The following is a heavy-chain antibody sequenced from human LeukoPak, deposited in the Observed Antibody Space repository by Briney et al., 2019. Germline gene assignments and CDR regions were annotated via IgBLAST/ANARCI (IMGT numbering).Heavy chain of an antibody. Sequence: SETLSLTCAVYGGSFSGYYWSWIRQPPGKGLEWIGSIYYSGSTYYNPSLKSRDIISGDTSKNQFSLKLSSVTAADTAVYYCARRLRSFGFDYWGQGTLVTVSS. CDR1: GGSFSGYY. CDR3: ARRLRSFGFDY. CDR2: IYYSGST. D-gene: IGHD3-10*01. J-gene: IGHJ4*02. V-gene: IGHV4-34*01.